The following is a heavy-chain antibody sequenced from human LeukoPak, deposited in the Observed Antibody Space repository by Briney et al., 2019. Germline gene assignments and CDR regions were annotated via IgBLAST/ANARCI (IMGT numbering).Heavy chain of an antibody. Sequence: ASVEVSCKASGYTFTGYYMHWVRQAPGQGLEWMGWINPNSGGTNYAQKFQGRVTMTRDTSISTAYMELSRLRSDDTAVYYYAREDIVVVPAADFDPWGQGTLVTVSS. J-gene: IGHJ5*02. D-gene: IGHD2-2*01. V-gene: IGHV1-2*02. CDR3: AREDIVVVPAADFDP. CDR1: GYTFTGYY. CDR2: INPNSGGT.